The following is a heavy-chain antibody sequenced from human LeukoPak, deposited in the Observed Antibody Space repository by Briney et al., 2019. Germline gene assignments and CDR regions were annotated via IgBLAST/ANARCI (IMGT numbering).Heavy chain of an antibody. CDR1: GFSLSTSGVG. CDR3: AHRGAAAYSYGPPFDY. CDR2: IYWDDDK. V-gene: IGHV2-5*02. D-gene: IGHD5-18*01. J-gene: IGHJ4*02. Sequence: SGPTLVNPTQTLTLTCTFSGFSLSTSGVGVGWIRQPPGKALEWLALIYWDDDKRYSPSLESRLTITKDTSKNQVVLTMTNMDPVDTATYYCAHRGAAAYSYGPPFDYWGQGTLVTVSS.